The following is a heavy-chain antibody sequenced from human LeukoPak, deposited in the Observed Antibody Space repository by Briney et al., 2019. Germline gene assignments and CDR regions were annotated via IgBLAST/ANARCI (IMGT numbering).Heavy chain of an antibody. CDR1: GGSVSSYY. J-gene: IGHJ3*02. CDR2: LDINGNT. CDR3: AKYYDFWSGYLDI. V-gene: IGHV4-4*07. D-gene: IGHD3-3*01. Sequence: SETLSLICTVSGGSVSSYYWSWIRQPAGKGLEWIGRLDINGNTNYNPSLKSRVTMSVDTSKNQFSLKLSSVTAADTALYYCAKYYDFWSGYLDIWGQGTMVAVSS.